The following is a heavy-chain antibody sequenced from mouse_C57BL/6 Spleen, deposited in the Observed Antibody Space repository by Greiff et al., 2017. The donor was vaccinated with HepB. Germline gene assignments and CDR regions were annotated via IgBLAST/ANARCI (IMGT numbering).Heavy chain of an antibody. D-gene: IGHD1-1*01. CDR3: ARLGITTVVSPYCFDY. CDR2: IYPGSGST. J-gene: IGHJ2*01. Sequence: QVHVKQPGAELVKPGASVKMSCKASGYTFTSYWITWVKQRPGQGLEWIGDIYPGSGSTNYNEKFKSKATLTVDTSSSTAYMQLSSLTSEDSAVYYCARLGITTVVSPYCFDYWGQGTTLTVSS. CDR1: GYTFTSYW. V-gene: IGHV1-55*01.